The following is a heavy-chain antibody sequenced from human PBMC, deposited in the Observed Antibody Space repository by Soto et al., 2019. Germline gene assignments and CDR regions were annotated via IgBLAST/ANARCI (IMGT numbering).Heavy chain of an antibody. J-gene: IGHJ4*02. CDR2: INSDGSST. CDR3: ARDPTTDFVAVDY. CDR1: GFTFSSYW. V-gene: IGHV3-74*01. D-gene: IGHD3-3*01. Sequence: GGSLRLSCAASGFTFSSYWMLWVRQAPGKGLVWVSRINSDGSSTYYADSVKGRFTISRDNSKNTLYLQLNSLGAEDTAVYYCARDPTTDFVAVDYWGQGTLVTVSS.